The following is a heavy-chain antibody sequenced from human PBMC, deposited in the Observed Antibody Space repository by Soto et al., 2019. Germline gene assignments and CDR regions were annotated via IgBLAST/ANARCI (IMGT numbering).Heavy chain of an antibody. D-gene: IGHD3-3*01. CDR2: IIPVCGTS. J-gene: IGHJ6*02. CDR1: GGDFRSYA. CDR3: ARDQNHYDLLPPHYYSMAV. Sequence: QVQLVQSGAEVKKLGSSVKVSCKASGGDFRSYAITWVRQAPGQGLEWMGGIIPVCGTSKYAQKFQDRVNTTADESTGTSYWELSSLRSENTAVYSCARDQNHYDLLPPHYYSMAVWGQGTTGTVSS. V-gene: IGHV1-69*01.